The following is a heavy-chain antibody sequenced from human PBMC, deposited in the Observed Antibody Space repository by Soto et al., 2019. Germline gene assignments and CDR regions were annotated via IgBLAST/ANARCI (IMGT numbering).Heavy chain of an antibody. CDR2: INPNSGGT. CDR1: GYPFTGYY. Sequence: XAVKGSCNASGYPFTGYYMHWVRQSPGQGLEWMGWINPNSGGTNYAQKFQGRVTMTRDTSISTAYMELSRLRFDDTAVYYCARDYPTDYYDSSGYYFGGWFDLWGQGTLVTVSS. V-gene: IGHV1-2*02. J-gene: IGHJ5*02. CDR3: ARDYPTDYYDSSGYYFGGWFDL. D-gene: IGHD3-22*01.